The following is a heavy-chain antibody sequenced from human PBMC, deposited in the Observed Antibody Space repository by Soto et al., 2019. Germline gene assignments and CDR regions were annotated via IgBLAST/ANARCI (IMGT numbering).Heavy chain of an antibody. CDR3: AKDTPSSSWLGGYSDY. J-gene: IGHJ4*02. CDR2: IWYDGSNK. V-gene: IGHV3-33*06. Sequence: LSYTASGVTSGSSCIPGVLQAPKKGLEWVAVIWYDGSNKYYADSVKGRFTISRDNSKNTLCLQMNSLRAEDTAVYYCAKDTPSSSWLGGYSDYWGQGTRVSVSA. D-gene: IGHD6-13*01. CDR1: GVTSGSSC.